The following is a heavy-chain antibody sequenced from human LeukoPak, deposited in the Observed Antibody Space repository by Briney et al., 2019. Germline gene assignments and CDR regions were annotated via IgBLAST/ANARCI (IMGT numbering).Heavy chain of an antibody. CDR2: IRYDGSNK. D-gene: IGHD3-3*01. Sequence: GGSLRLSCAASGFTFSSYGMHWVRQAPGKGLEWVAFIRYDGSNKYYADSVKGRFTISGDNSKNTLYLQMNSLRAEDTAVYYCAKDIFGDFWSGYYFDYWGQGTLVTVSS. CDR1: GFTFSSYG. CDR3: AKDIFGDFWSGYYFDY. V-gene: IGHV3-30*02. J-gene: IGHJ4*02.